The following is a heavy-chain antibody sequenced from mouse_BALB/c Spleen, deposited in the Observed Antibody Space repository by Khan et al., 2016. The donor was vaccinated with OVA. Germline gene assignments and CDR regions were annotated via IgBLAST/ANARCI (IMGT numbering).Heavy chain of an antibody. D-gene: IGHD3-3*01. J-gene: IGHJ4*01. Sequence: VHVKQSGPELVKPGASVKMSCKTSGYTFTEYTLHWVKQSHGKSLEWIGVIDPKNGVTSYNQKFKGKATLTVDKSPSTAYMEFRSLTSEDSAVYYCARDAGRYWGQGTSVTVSS. CDR1: GYTFTEYT. CDR2: IDPKNGVT. V-gene: IGHV1-22*01. CDR3: ARDAGRY.